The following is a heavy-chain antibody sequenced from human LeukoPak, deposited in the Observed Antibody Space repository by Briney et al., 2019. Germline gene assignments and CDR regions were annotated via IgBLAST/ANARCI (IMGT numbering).Heavy chain of an antibody. CDR1: GFTFSSYA. D-gene: IGHD3-16*02. CDR3: ARDPRPQTTTTYYDCVWGSYHPRGWFDP. V-gene: IGHV3-30*04. CDR2: ISYDGSNK. Sequence: GRSLRLSCAASGFTFSSYAMHWVRQAPGKGLEWVAVISYDGSNKYYADSVKGRFTISRDNSKNTLYLQMNSLRAEDTAVYYCARDPRPQTTTTYYDCVWGSYHPRGWFDPWGQGTLVTVSS. J-gene: IGHJ5*02.